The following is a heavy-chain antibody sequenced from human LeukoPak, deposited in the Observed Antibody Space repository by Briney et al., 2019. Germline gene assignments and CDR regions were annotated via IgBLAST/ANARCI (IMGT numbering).Heavy chain of an antibody. CDR3: ARGYDFWRGAFDI. J-gene: IGHJ3*02. CDR2: ISGSGGST. Sequence: GGSLRLSCAASGFTFSSYAMSWVRQAPGKGLEWVSAISGSGGSTYYADSVKGRFTISRDNSKNTLYLQMNSLRAEDTAVYYCARGYDFWRGAFDIWGQGTMVTVSS. D-gene: IGHD3-3*01. V-gene: IGHV3-23*01. CDR1: GFTFSSYA.